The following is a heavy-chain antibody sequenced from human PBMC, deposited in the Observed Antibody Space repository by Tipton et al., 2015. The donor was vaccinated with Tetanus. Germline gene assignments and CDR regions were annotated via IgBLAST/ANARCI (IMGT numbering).Heavy chain of an antibody. CDR1: GGSISTSDYY. J-gene: IGHJ4*02. V-gene: IGHV4-39*07. CDR3: ARGGLTPYEKDY. Sequence: TLSLTCTVSGGSISTSDYYWGWIRQPPGKALEWIGNVFYSGSTYYNPSLKSRLTISVDTSKNQFSLKLSSVTAADTAVYYCARGGLTPYEKDYWGQGTLVTVSS. CDR2: VFYSGST. D-gene: IGHD3-3*01.